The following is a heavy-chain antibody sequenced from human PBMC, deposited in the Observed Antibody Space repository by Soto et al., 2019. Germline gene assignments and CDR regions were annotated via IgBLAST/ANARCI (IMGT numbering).Heavy chain of an antibody. J-gene: IGHJ6*02. CDR3: VRQGIDYLHGLVDV. CDR2: VYYTGDT. Sequence: QVQLQQSGPRLVKPSETLSLTCTVSSGPDRSHNWGWIRQPPGRGLEWIGYVYYTGDTAYNPSLSGRVTISADTPTNEISLTLNSVTAADTAVYYCVRQGIDYLHGLVDVWGQGTTVSVSS. CDR1: SGPDRSHN. V-gene: IGHV4-59*08. D-gene: IGHD4-17*01.